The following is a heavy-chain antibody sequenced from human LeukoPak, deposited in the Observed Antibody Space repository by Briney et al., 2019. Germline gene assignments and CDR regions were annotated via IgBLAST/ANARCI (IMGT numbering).Heavy chain of an antibody. Sequence: SETLSLTCAVYGGSFSGYYWSWIRQPPGKGLEWIGEINHSGSTNYNPSLKSRVTISVDTSKNQFSLKLSSVTAADTAVYYCARSLTIRDWGQGTLVTVSS. CDR1: GGSFSGYY. CDR3: ARSLTIRD. J-gene: IGHJ4*02. CDR2: INHSGST. V-gene: IGHV4-34*01. D-gene: IGHD3-10*01.